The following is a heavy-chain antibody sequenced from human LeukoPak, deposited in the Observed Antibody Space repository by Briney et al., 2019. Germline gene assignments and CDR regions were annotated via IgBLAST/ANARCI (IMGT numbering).Heavy chain of an antibody. CDR2: IYHSGST. Sequence: PSQTLSLTRTVSGGSISSGGYYWSWIRQPPGKGLEWIGYIYHSGSTYYNPSLKSRVTISVDRSKNQFSLKLSSVTAADTAVYYCASSPPSIAVAGREGYNWFDPWGQGTLVTVSS. V-gene: IGHV4-30-2*02. CDR1: GGSISSGGYY. CDR3: ASSPPSIAVAGREGYNWFDP. J-gene: IGHJ5*02. D-gene: IGHD6-19*01.